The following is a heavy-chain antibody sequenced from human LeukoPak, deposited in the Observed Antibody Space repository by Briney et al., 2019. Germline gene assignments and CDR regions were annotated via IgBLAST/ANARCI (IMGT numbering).Heavy chain of an antibody. Sequence: GGSLRLSCAASGFTFSSYAMSWVRQAPGKGLERVSAISGSGGSTYYADSVKGRFTISRDNSKNTLYLHMNSLRAEDTAVYYCAKDVRRGYFDYWGQGTLVTVSS. CDR3: AKDVRRGYFDY. CDR2: ISGSGGST. V-gene: IGHV3-23*01. J-gene: IGHJ4*02. CDR1: GFTFSSYA.